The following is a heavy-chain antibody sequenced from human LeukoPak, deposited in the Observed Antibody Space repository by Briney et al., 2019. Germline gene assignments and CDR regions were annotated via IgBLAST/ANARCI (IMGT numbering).Heavy chain of an antibody. CDR2: ISYDGSNK. CDR3: AKDQSDYAGYYFDY. Sequence: GGSLRLSCAASGFTFSSYAMHWVRQAPGKGLEWGAIISYDGSNKFYADSVKGRFTISRDNSKNTLFLQMDSLRAEDTAVYYCAKDQSDYAGYYFDYWGQGTLVTVSS. V-gene: IGHV3-30*18. D-gene: IGHD4-17*01. CDR1: GFTFSSYA. J-gene: IGHJ4*02.